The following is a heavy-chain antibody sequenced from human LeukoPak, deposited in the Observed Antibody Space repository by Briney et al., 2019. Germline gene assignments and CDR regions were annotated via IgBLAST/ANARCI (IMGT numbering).Heavy chain of an antibody. CDR1: GYNFKTHA. CDR3: ARFWVFGADTSPPYHQGMDL. J-gene: IGHJ6*02. Sequence: ASVKVSCQTSGYNFKTHAVSWVRQVPGQGLEWMGWISGYNGGTAFAQKFQGRVTMTKDTSTATAYMELRSLTSDDTAVYYCARFWVFGADTSPPYHQGMDLWGRGTTVTVSS. V-gene: IGHV1-18*01. D-gene: IGHD3-3*01. CDR2: ISGYNGGT.